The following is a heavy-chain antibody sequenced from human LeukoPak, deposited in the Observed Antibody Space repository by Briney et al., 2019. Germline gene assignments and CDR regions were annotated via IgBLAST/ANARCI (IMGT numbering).Heavy chain of an antibody. CDR1: GFTFSSYE. V-gene: IGHV3-48*03. CDR2: ISSSGSTI. Sequence: GGSLRLSCAASGFTFSSYEMNWVRQAPGKGLKWVSYISSSGSTIYYEDSVKGRFTISRDSAKNSLYLQMNSLRAEDTAVYYCARRGFSSGWYYFDYWGQGTLVTVSS. D-gene: IGHD6-19*01. CDR3: ARRGFSSGWYYFDY. J-gene: IGHJ4*02.